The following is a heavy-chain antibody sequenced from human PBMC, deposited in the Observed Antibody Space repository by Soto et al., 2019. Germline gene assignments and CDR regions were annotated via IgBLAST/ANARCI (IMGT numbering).Heavy chain of an antibody. J-gene: IGHJ6*02. CDR1: GYTFTSYA. CDR2: INAGNGNT. D-gene: IGHD4-17*01. V-gene: IGHV1-3*01. Sequence: ASVKVSCKASGYTFTSYAMHWVRQAPGQRLEWMGWINAGNGNTKYSQKFQGRVTSTRDTSASTAYMELSSLRSEDTAVYYCARDLGYGDYYYYYGMDVWGQGTTVTVSS. CDR3: ARDLGYGDYYYYYGMDV.